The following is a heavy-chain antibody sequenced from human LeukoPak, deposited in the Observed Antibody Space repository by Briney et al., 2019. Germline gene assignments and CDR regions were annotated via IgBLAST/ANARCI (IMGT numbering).Heavy chain of an antibody. CDR3: ARDKANLLIGYSSGSWGAIDY. CDR2: INPSGGST. D-gene: IGHD6-19*01. CDR1: GYTFTSYY. V-gene: IGHV1-46*01. Sequence: ASVKVSCKASGYTFTSYYMHWVRQAPGQGLEWMGIINPSGGSTSYAQKFQGRVTMTRDTSTSTVYMELSSLRSEDTAVYYCARDKANLLIGYSSGSWGAIDYWGQGTLVTVSS. J-gene: IGHJ4*02.